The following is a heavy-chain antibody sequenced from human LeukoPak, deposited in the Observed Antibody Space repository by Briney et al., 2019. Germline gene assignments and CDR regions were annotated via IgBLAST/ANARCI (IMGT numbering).Heavy chain of an antibody. D-gene: IGHD3-10*01. CDR3: ATSQPGSYWFDP. J-gene: IGHJ5*02. V-gene: IGHV4-59*01. Sequence: SETLSLTCTVSGGSITGYFWSWIRQPPGKGLEWIGYVFYSGGTLYNPSLESRVTMSVGTSKSQFSLELTSVTAADTAVYYCATSQPGSYWFDPWGQGTLVTVSS. CDR1: GGSITGYF. CDR2: VFYSGGT.